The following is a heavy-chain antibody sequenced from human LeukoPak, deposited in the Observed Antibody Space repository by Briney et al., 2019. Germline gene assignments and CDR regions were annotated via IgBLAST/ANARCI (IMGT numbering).Heavy chain of an antibody. Sequence: GGSLRLSCTASGFTFSNHAMTWVRQAPGKGLEWVSSMSSGGTYIYYADSVRGRFTISRDNSKNTLYLQMNSLRAEDTAVYYCAGIPCSGTTCSQIDYWGQGTLVTVSS. CDR1: GFTFSNHA. V-gene: IGHV3-21*04. D-gene: IGHD2-2*01. J-gene: IGHJ4*02. CDR3: AGIPCSGTTCSQIDY. CDR2: MSSGGTYI.